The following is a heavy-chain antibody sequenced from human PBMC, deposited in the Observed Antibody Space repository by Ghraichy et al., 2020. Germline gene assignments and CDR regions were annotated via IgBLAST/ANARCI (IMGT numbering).Heavy chain of an antibody. CDR2: INPNSGGT. CDR3: AGRTHSSGYSGGGMDV. Sequence: ASVKVSCKASGYTFTGYYMHWVRQAPGQGLEWMGWINPNSGGTNYAQKFQGRVTMTRDTSISTAYMELSRLRSDDTAVYYCAGRTHSSGYSGGGMDVWGQGTTVTVSS. CDR1: GYTFTGYY. J-gene: IGHJ6*02. D-gene: IGHD3-22*01. V-gene: IGHV1-2*02.